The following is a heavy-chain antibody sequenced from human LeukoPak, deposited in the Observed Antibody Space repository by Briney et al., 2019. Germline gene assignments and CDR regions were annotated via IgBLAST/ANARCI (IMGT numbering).Heavy chain of an antibody. D-gene: IGHD5-12*01. CDR3: ARDKVATETFDY. CDR2: IYSGGST. CDR1: GFIVRNYY. V-gene: IGHV3-53*05. J-gene: IGHJ4*02. Sequence: PGGSLRLSCAASGFIVRNYYLSWVRQAPGKGLEWVSVIYSGGSTYYADSVKGRFTISRDNSKNTLYLQMNSLRAEDTAVYYCARDKVATETFDYWGQGTLVTVSS.